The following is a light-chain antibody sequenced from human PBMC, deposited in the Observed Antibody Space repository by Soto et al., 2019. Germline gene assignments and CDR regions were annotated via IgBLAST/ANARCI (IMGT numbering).Light chain of an antibody. CDR2: DVN. CDR1: SSDVDGYNY. CDR3: SSFTISRNTVL. V-gene: IGLV2-14*01. Sequence: QSALTQPASVSGSPGQSITISCTGTSSDVDGYNYVSWYQYHPGKAPKLMIYDVNNRPSGVSNRFSGSKSGNPASLTISGLQAEDEADYYCSSFTISRNTVLFGGGTKLTVL. J-gene: IGLJ2*01.